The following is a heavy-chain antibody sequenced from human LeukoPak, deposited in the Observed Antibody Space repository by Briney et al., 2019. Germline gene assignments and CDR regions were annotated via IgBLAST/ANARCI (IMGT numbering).Heavy chain of an antibody. CDR1: GYTFTSYG. Sequence: ASVKVSCKASGYTFTSYGISWVRQAPGQGLEWMGWINAYNGNTNYAQKVQGRVTMTTDTSTSTAYMELRSLRSDDTAVYYCASPDLIVPPLGAFDIWGQGTMVTVSS. D-gene: IGHD2/OR15-2a*01. CDR2: INAYNGNT. J-gene: IGHJ3*02. CDR3: ASPDLIVPPLGAFDI. V-gene: IGHV1-18*01.